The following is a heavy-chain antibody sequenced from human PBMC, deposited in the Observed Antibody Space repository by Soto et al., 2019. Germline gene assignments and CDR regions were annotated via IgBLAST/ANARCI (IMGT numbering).Heavy chain of an antibody. Sequence: SETLCLTCTVSGASISGYDGGWIRQPPGKGLEWIGYMSYTGSTNYSPSLKSRVTISVDTSKNQFSLKLSSVTAADTAVYYCARAMYYYGSGSSGIWFDPWGQGTLVTVSS. J-gene: IGHJ5*02. CDR3: ARAMYYYGSGSSGIWFDP. CDR1: GASISGYD. CDR2: MSYTGST. V-gene: IGHV4-59*08. D-gene: IGHD3-10*01.